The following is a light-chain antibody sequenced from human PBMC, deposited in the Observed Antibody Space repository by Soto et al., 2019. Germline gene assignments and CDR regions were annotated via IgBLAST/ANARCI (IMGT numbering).Light chain of an antibody. CDR3: QQYNSWPLT. V-gene: IGKV3-15*01. J-gene: IGKJ4*01. Sequence: ETVMTQSPATLSVSPGERVTLSCRASQSVRSNLAWYQQKSGQAPRLLIYAASTRATGIPARFSGSGSGTELTLTISGLQSEDIAVYYCQQYNSWPLTFGGGTKVGIK. CDR2: AAS. CDR1: QSVRSN.